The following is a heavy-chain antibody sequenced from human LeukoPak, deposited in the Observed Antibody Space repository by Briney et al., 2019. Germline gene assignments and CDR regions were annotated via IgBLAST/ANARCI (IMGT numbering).Heavy chain of an antibody. CDR2: ISYDGSNK. Sequence: GGSLRLSCAASGFTFSSYGMHWVRQAPGKGLEWVAVISYDGSNKYYADSVKGRFTISRDNSKNTLYLQMNSLRAEDTAVYYCARDLGYCSGGSCYREQWLIDYWGQGTLVTVSS. CDR1: GFTFSSYG. V-gene: IGHV3-30*03. D-gene: IGHD2-15*01. CDR3: ARDLGYCSGGSCYREQWLIDY. J-gene: IGHJ4*02.